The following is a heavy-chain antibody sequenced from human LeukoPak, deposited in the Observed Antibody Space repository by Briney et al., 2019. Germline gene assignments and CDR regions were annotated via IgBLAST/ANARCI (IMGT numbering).Heavy chain of an antibody. V-gene: IGHV3-53*01. D-gene: IGHD2-21*02. CDR1: GFTVSSNS. Sequence: GGSLRLSCTVSGFTVSSNSMSWVRQAPGKGLEWVSFIYSDNAHYSDSVKGRFTISRDNAKNSLYLQMNSLRAEDTALYYCARDCGGDCFSNDAFDIWGQGTMVTVSS. CDR3: ARDCGGDCFSNDAFDI. J-gene: IGHJ3*02. CDR2: IYSDNA.